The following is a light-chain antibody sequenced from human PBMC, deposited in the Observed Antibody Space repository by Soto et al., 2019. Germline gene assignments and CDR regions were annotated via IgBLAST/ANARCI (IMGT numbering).Light chain of an antibody. CDR1: QDVSTN. V-gene: IGKV3-15*01. CDR3: QHYNNWPPYS. J-gene: IGKJ2*03. CDR2: GAS. Sequence: ETVMTQSPDTLSVSPGESATLSCRASQDVSTNLAWFHQKPGQTPRLVLYGASKRATGIPARFSGSGSGGHFTLTISSLQSEDFGVYYCQHYNNWPPYSFGQGTKVEIK.